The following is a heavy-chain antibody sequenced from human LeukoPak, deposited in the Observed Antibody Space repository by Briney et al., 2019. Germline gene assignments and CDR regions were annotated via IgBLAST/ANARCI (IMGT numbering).Heavy chain of an antibody. CDR2: ISGSGIST. CDR1: GFTFSDYG. V-gene: IGHV3-23*01. Sequence: GGSLRLSCAAAGFTFSDYGMNWVRQAPGKGVEGVSGISGSGISTYYADSVKGRFTISRDNSKNTLYLQMNSLRVEDTAVYYCAKSWNYYDSSGDDALDIWGQGTMVTVSS. J-gene: IGHJ3*02. CDR3: AKSWNYYDSSGDDALDI. D-gene: IGHD3-22*01.